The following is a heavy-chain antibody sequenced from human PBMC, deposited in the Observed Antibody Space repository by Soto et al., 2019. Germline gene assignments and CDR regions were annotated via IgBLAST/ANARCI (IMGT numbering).Heavy chain of an antibody. CDR3: ARHAASAWGQWQGPDYDSSFLYVDY. CDR2: IYYSGST. D-gene: IGHD3-22*01. J-gene: IGHJ4*02. CDR1: GGSISSSSYY. Sequence: SETLSLTCTVSGGSISSSSYYWGWIRQPPGKGLEWIGSIYYSGSTYYNPSLKSRVTISVDTSKNQFSLKLSSVTAADTAVYYCARHAASAWGQWQGPDYDSSFLYVDYWGQGTLVTVSS. V-gene: IGHV4-39*01.